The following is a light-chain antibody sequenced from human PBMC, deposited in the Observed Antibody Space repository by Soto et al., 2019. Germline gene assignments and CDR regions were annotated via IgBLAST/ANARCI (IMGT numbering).Light chain of an antibody. CDR2: EVS. CDR3: SSYAGSNNFV. J-gene: IGLJ1*01. CDR1: SSEVGGYNY. Sequence: QSALTQPPSASGSPGQSVTISCTGTSSEVGGYNYVSWYQQHPGKAPKLMIYEVSERPSGVPDRFSGSKSSNTASLTVSGLQAEDEADYYCSSYAGSNNFVFGTGTKVTVL. V-gene: IGLV2-8*01.